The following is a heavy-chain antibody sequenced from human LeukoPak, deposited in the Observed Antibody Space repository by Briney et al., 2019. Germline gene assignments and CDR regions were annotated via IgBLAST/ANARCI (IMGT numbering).Heavy chain of an antibody. CDR2: ISRSGSTI. D-gene: IGHD3-10*01. J-gene: IGHJ4*02. CDR3: ARVLSGWSPLLEGSGSYPDY. V-gene: IGHV3-48*03. CDR1: GFTFSSYE. Sequence: GGSLRLSCAASGFTFSSYEMNWVRQAPGKGLEWISYISRSGSTINYADSVKGRFTISRDNAKNSLYLQMNSLRAEDTAVYYCARVLSGWSPLLEGSGSYPDYWGQGTLVTVSS.